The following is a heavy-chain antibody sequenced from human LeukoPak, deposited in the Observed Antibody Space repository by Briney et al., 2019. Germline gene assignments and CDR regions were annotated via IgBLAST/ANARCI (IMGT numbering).Heavy chain of an antibody. D-gene: IGHD2-15*01. V-gene: IGHV3-74*01. CDR2: INSDGSST. CDR1: GFTFSSYW. Sequence: PGGSLRLSCAASGFTFSSYWMHWVRQAPGKGLVWVSRINSDGSSTSYADSVKGRFTISRDNAKNTLYLQMNSLRAEDTAVYYCARGSDCSGSSCYPWYYYYYMDVWGKGTTVTVSS. J-gene: IGHJ6*03. CDR3: ARGSDCSGSSCYPWYYYYYMDV.